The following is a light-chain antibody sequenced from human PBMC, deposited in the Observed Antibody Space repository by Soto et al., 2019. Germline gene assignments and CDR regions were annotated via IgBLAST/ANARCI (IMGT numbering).Light chain of an antibody. Sequence: QSALTQPASVSGSPGQSITISCNGTSSDIGGFNYVSWYQQHPGKAPTLIIYEVSNRPSGISHRFSGSKSGDTASLTISGLQAEYEADYYCSSFTNTTTLVLFGGGTKLTVL. V-gene: IGLV2-14*03. CDR2: EVS. J-gene: IGLJ2*01. CDR1: SSDIGGFNY. CDR3: SSFTNTTTLVL.